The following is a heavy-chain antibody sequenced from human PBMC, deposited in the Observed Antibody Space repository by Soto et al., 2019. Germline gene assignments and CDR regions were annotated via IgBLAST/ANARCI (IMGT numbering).Heavy chain of an antibody. CDR1: GFTFSSYG. V-gene: IGHV3-30*18. D-gene: IGHD3-10*01. CDR3: AKGEYYYGSGSPYYGMDV. Sequence: GGSLRLSCAASGFTFSSYGMHWVRQAPGKGLEWVAVISYDGSNKYYADSVKGRFTISRDNSKNTLYLQMNSLRAEDTAVYYCAKGEYYYGSGSPYYGMDVWGQGTTVTVSS. J-gene: IGHJ6*02. CDR2: ISYDGSNK.